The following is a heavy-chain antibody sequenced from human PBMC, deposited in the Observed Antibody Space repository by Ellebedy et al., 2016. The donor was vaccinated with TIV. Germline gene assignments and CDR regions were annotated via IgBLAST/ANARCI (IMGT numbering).Heavy chain of an antibody. D-gene: IGHD3-10*01. V-gene: IGHV1-18*01. CDR3: ARSMERGAIFYYYGMDV. CDR1: GYTFISHG. J-gene: IGHJ6*02. Sequence: AASVKVSCKTSGYTFISHGINWVRQAPGQGLERMGWISAHNGNTNYAQKLQGRVTMTTNTSTGTAYMEQRSLRSDDTAVYYSARSMERGAIFYYYGMDVWGQGTTVTVS. CDR2: ISAHNGNT.